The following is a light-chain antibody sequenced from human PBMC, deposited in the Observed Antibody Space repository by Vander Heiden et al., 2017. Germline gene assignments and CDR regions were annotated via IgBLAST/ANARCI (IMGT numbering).Light chain of an antibody. J-gene: IGKJ3*01. V-gene: IGKV3-15*01. CDR1: QSVSNN. Sequence: IVMTQSPATLSVSPGERATLSCRASQSVSNNLAWYQQKPGQAPRLLIYGASTRATGIPARFSGNGSGTEFTLTISSLQSEDFAVYYCQQYDNWPFTFGPGTKVDIK. CDR3: QQYDNWPFT. CDR2: GAS.